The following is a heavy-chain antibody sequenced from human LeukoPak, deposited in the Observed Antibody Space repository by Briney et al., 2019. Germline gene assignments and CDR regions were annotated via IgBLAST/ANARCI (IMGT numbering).Heavy chain of an antibody. J-gene: IGHJ4*02. CDR3: VKIVMAGGYFDY. V-gene: IGHV3-30*18. CDR1: GFTFSSYG. Sequence: GRSLTLSCAAPGFTFSSYGMHWVRQAPGKGLEWVARISLDESDKYYADSVKGRFSISRANSKNTLYLQVTSLRAEDTAVYYCVKIVMAGGYFDYWGQGTLVTVSS. D-gene: IGHD3-16*01. CDR2: ISLDESDK.